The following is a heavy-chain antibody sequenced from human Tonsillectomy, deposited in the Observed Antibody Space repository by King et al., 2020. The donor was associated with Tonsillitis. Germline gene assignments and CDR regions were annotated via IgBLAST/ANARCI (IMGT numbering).Heavy chain of an antibody. CDR3: AKNPAHIVVVVAAPYYYYMDV. CDR1: GFTFSSYA. D-gene: IGHD2-15*01. Sequence: VQLVESGGGLVQPGGSLRLSCAASGFTFSSYAMSWVRQAPGKGLEWVSAISGSGVSTYYADSVKGRFTISRDNSKNTLYLQMNSLRAEDTAVYYCAKNPAHIVVVVAAPYYYYMDVWGKGTTVTVSS. J-gene: IGHJ6*03. V-gene: IGHV3-23*04. CDR2: ISGSGVST.